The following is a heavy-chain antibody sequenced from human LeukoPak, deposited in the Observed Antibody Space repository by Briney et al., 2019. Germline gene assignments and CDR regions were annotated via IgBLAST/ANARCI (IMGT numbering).Heavy chain of an antibody. Sequence: SETLSLTCAVYGGSFSGYYWSWIRQPPGKGLEWIGEINHSGSTNYNPSLKSRVTISVDTSKNQFSLKLSSVTAADTAVYYCAGGSEVVVPAAKQYFDYWGQGTLVTVSS. D-gene: IGHD2-2*01. CDR1: GGSFSGYY. CDR3: AGGSEVVVPAAKQYFDY. J-gene: IGHJ4*02. CDR2: INHSGST. V-gene: IGHV4-34*01.